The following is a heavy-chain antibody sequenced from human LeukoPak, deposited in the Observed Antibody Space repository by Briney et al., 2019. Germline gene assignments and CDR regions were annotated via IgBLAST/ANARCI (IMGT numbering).Heavy chain of an antibody. J-gene: IGHJ4*02. Sequence: GRSLRLSCAASGFTFSSYAMHWVRQAPGKGLEWVAVISYDGSNKYYADSVKGRFTISRDNSKNTLYLQMNSLRAEDTAVHYCGKDQTPPGVSAELDYWGPGTLGPVSP. CDR3: GKDQTPPGVSAELDY. CDR1: GFTFSSYA. V-gene: IGHV3-30-3*01. CDR2: ISYDGSNK. D-gene: IGHD3-10*01.